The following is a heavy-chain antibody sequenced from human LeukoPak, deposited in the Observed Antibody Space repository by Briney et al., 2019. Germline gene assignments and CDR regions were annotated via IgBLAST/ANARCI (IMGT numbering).Heavy chain of an antibody. V-gene: IGHV3-7*04. CDR3: ARVPATVKADY. CDR1: GFTFSNYW. J-gene: IGHJ4*02. Sequence: GGSLRLSCAVSGFTFSNYWMSWVRQAPGKGLEWVANINQDGSAKYYVVSVNGRFTISRDNTKNSLFLHMNSLRAEDTALYFCARVPATVKADYWGQGTLVTVSS. D-gene: IGHD4-17*01. CDR2: INQDGSAK.